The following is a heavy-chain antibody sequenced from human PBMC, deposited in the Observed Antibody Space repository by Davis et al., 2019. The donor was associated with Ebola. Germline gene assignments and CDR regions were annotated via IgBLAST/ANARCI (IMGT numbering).Heavy chain of an antibody. Sequence: ASVKVSCKASGGTFSSYAISWVRQAPGQGLEWMGWINPNSGGTNYAQKFQGWVTMTRDTSTSTVYMELSSLRSEDTAVYYCARVTQLVATIRKLTYYYYGMDVWGQGTTVTVSS. CDR1: GGTFSSYA. J-gene: IGHJ6*02. CDR3: ARVTQLVATIRKLTYYYYGMDV. D-gene: IGHD5-12*01. V-gene: IGHV1-2*04. CDR2: INPNSGGT.